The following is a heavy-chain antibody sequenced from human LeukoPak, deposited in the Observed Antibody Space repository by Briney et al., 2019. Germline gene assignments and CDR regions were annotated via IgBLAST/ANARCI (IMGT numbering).Heavy chain of an antibody. J-gene: IGHJ5*02. Sequence: SVKVSCKASGYTFTSYGISWVRQAPGQGLEWMGGIIPIFGTANYAQKFQGRVTITTDESTSTAYMELSSLRSEDTAVYYCARVPRGGYYSYNWFDPWGQGTLVTVSS. D-gene: IGHD3-22*01. V-gene: IGHV1-69*05. CDR1: GYTFTSYG. CDR3: ARVPRGGYYSYNWFDP. CDR2: IIPIFGTA.